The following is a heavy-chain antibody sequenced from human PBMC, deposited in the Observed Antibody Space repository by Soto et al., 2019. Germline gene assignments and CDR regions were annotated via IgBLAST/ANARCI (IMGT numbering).Heavy chain of an antibody. J-gene: IGHJ6*01. CDR1: GGTFGSYA. D-gene: IGHD5-12*01. CDR3: ARSVDIVATTLISVYGMGV. V-gene: IGHV1-69*13. Sequence: APGTAFCRASGGTFGSYAISGVRQAPGQGLEWMGGIIPIFGTANYAQKFQGRVTITADESTSTAYMELSSLRSEDTAVYYCARSVDIVATTLISVYGMGVWGQGTTVTVSS. CDR2: IIPIFGTA.